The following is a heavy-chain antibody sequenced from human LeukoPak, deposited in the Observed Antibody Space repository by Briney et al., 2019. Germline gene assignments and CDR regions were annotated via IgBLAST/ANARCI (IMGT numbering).Heavy chain of an antibody. CDR2: ISGSGGST. CDR3: AKVGYYDILTGYYNVHYYMDV. Sequence: PGGSLRLSCAASGFTFSSYAMTWVRQAPGKGLEWVSAISGSGGSTYYADSVKGRFTISRDNSKNTLYLQMNSLRAEDTAVYYCAKVGYYDILTGYYNVHYYMDVWGKGTTVTISS. V-gene: IGHV3-23*01. CDR1: GFTFSSYA. J-gene: IGHJ6*03. D-gene: IGHD3-9*01.